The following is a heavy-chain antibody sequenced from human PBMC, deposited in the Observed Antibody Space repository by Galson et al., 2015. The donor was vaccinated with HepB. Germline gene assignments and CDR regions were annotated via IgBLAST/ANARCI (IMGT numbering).Heavy chain of an antibody. J-gene: IGHJ4*02. Sequence: SLRLSCAASGFTFSSYSMNWVRQAPGKGLEWVSYISSSSTIYYADSVKGRFTISRDNAKNSLYLQMNSLRDEDTAVYYCARGGSWSHSYFDYWGQGTLVTVSS. V-gene: IGHV3-48*02. D-gene: IGHD3-16*01. CDR3: ARGGSWSHSYFDY. CDR2: ISSSSTI. CDR1: GFTFSSYS.